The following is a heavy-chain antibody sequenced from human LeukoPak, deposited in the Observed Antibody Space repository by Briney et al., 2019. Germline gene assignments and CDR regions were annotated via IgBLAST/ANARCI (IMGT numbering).Heavy chain of an antibody. CDR1: GFTFTSYG. Sequence: PGGSLRLSCAASGFTFTSYGMHWVRQAPGQGLEWVAITYYDGSHKYYADSVKGRFTISRDNSKNTLYLQMTTLRAEDTAVYNCARDRSSGYFDSWGQGTLVTVSS. J-gene: IGHJ4*02. V-gene: IGHV3-33*01. CDR3: ARDRSSGYFDS. CDR2: TYYDGSHK. D-gene: IGHD3-22*01.